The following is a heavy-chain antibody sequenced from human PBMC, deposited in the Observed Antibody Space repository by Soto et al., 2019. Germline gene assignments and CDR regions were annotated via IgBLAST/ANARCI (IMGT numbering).Heavy chain of an antibody. V-gene: IGHV3-21*01. CDR3: ATGRGSGNFYYYYYMDV. D-gene: IGHD3-10*01. Sequence: GGSLRLSCAASGFTFNTHSMNWVRQAPGKGLEWVSSISASSSYIHYADSVKGRFTTSRDNAKNSLYLQMNSLRAEDTALYYCATGRGSGNFYYYYYMDVWGKGTTVTVSS. CDR2: ISASSSYI. CDR1: GFTFNTHS. J-gene: IGHJ6*03.